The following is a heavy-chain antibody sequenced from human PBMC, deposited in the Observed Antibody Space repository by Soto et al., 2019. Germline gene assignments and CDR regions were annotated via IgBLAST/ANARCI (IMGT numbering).Heavy chain of an antibody. CDR3: GKGACGDYVGYFDP. V-gene: IGHV4-30-2*01. CDR2: TYHSGNH. Sequence: QLQLQESGSRLVKSSETLSLTCAVSGDTISTGGYSWAWIRQPPGKPREWIGHTYHSGNHYSIPSLKSRVIISVDRSKNPLSLNLSSVTAADAAVYYCGKGACGDYVGYFDPWGQGTLVTVSS. J-gene: IGHJ5*02. CDR1: GDTISTGGYS. D-gene: IGHD4-17*01.